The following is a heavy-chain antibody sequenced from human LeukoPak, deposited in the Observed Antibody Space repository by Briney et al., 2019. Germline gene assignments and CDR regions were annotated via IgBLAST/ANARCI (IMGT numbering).Heavy chain of an antibody. Sequence: SQTLSLTRAISVHSVSINSAPWNWIRQSPSRGLEWLGSTYYRPKWYNDYPVSVKSRITSNPDTSKNQCSLPLNSVTPEDTAVYYCARHFVVPAATRYCSGGSCYSENFDLWGRGTLVTVSS. V-gene: IGHV6-1*01. D-gene: IGHD2-15*01. CDR1: VHSVSINSAP. CDR2: TYYRPKWYN. J-gene: IGHJ2*01. CDR3: ARHFVVPAATRYCSGGSCYSENFDL.